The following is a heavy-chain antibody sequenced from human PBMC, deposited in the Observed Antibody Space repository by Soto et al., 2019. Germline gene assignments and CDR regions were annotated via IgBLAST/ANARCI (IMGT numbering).Heavy chain of an antibody. CDR3: ASRDPGTSVDY. CDR1: GGSISNYY. J-gene: IGHJ4*02. Sequence: PSETLSLTCTVCGGSISNYYWSWIRQPPGKGLEWIGYIFYSGSTNYNPSLKSRVTISVDTSKKQFSLKVTSLTAADTAVYYCASRDPGTSVDYWGQGTLVTVSS. V-gene: IGHV4-59*08. D-gene: IGHD1-7*01. CDR2: IFYSGST.